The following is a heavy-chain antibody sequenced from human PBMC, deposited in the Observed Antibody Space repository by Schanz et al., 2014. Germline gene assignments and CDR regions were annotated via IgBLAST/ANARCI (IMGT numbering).Heavy chain of an antibody. J-gene: IGHJ6*03. CDR3: ARGGTYGIFYDHMDV. CDR1: GGSFSGYY. V-gene: IGHV4-59*10. CDR2: VYTSGST. Sequence: QVQLQQWGAGLLKPSETLSLTCGVFGGSFSGYYWSWIRQPPGKGLEWIGRVYTSGSTNYNPSLKCLVTISLDTAKNQFSLTLTSLPAADTAVYYCARGGTYGIFYDHMDVWGRGTTVTVSS. D-gene: IGHD3-22*01.